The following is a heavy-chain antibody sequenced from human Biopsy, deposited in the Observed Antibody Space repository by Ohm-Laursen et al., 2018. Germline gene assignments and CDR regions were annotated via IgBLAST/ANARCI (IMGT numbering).Heavy chain of an antibody. J-gene: IGHJ4*02. D-gene: IGHD3-16*02. CDR1: GLTFTTAF. Sequence: GSLRLSCAASGLTFTTAFMSWVRQAPGKGLEWVGRIKSKTDGGTIDYAASVKGGIIISRDDSKKTVYLQMNNLKTEDTGVYYCTTYQYWGQGTLVTVSS. CDR3: TTYQY. V-gene: IGHV3-15*01. CDR2: IKSKTDGGTI.